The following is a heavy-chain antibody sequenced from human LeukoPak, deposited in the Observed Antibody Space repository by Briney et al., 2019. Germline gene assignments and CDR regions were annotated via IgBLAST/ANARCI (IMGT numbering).Heavy chain of an antibody. Sequence: GGSLRLSCAVSGFTFSDNWMSWVRQAPGQGLEWVANIKQDGSEKAYVDSVTGRFTISTDNAKNSLYLQMNSLRAEDTAVYYCASSYGSALDIWGQGTMVPVSS. CDR2: IKQDGSEK. CDR1: GFTFSDNW. CDR3: ASSYGSALDI. V-gene: IGHV3-7*01. J-gene: IGHJ3*02. D-gene: IGHD3-16*01.